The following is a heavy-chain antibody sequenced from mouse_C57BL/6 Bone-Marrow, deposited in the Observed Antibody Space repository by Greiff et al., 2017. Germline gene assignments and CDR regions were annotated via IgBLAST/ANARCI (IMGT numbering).Heavy chain of an antibody. J-gene: IGHJ1*03. CDR3: SRQVTTVLATKYFDF. D-gene: IGHD1-1*01. CDR1: GFTFSSYT. Sequence: EVQGVESGGGLVKPGGSLKLSCAASGFTFSSYTMSWVRQTPEKRLQWVAAISGGGGNNYSPDSVKGRFTISRDNDKNILYLQRCSLRSEDTSVYYCSRQVTTVLATKYFDFWGTGTTVTVSS. CDR2: ISGGGGNN. V-gene: IGHV5-9*04.